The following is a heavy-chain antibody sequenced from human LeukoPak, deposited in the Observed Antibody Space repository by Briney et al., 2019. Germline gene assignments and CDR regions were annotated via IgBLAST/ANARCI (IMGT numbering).Heavy chain of an antibody. CDR2: IYSGGSK. CDR1: GFTFSSNY. V-gene: IGHV3-53*01. D-gene: IGHD3-22*01. CDR3: ARDDGSGYKDY. J-gene: IGHJ4*02. Sequence: GGSLRLSCAASGFTFSSNYMSWGRQAPGKGVEWGSVIYSGGSKYYTDSVKGRVTISRDNSKNTLYLQMNSLRAEDTAVYYCARDDGSGYKDYWGQGTLVTVSS.